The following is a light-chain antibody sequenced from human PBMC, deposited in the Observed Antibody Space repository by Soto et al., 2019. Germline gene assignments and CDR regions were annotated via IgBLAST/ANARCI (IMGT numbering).Light chain of an antibody. CDR3: QQYDSSPRT. CDR2: GAS. Sequence: EIVLTQSPGTLSLSPGERATHSCRASQSVSSCFLAWYQLKPGQAPRLLIYGASSRATGIPDRFSGSGSGTDFTLTISRLEPEDFAVYYCQQYDSSPRTFGQGTKVEIK. J-gene: IGKJ1*01. V-gene: IGKV3-20*01. CDR1: QSVSSCF.